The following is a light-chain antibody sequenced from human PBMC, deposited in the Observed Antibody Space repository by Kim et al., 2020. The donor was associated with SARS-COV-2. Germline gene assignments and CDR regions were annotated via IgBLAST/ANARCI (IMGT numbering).Light chain of an antibody. CDR1: QSINSW. CDR3: QQYDSNFHT. V-gene: IGKV1-5*03. CDR2: KAS. Sequence: DIQMTQSPSTLSASVGDRVTITCRASQSINSWLAWYQQKPGKAPNLLIYKASTLQSGVPSRFSGSGSGTEFTLTISSLQPDDFATYYCQQYDSNFHTFGQGTKLEI. J-gene: IGKJ2*01.